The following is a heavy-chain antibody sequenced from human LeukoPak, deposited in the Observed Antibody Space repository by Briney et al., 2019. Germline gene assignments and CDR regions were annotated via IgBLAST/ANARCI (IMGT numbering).Heavy chain of an antibody. CDR3: ARDMSGYSYGFYGMDV. V-gene: IGHV3-33*01. CDR2: IWYDGSNK. CDR1: GFTFSSYG. J-gene: IGHJ6*02. D-gene: IGHD5-18*01. Sequence: GGSLRLSCAASGFTFSSYGMHWVRQAPGKGLEWVAVIWYDGSNKYYADSVKGRFTISRDNSKNTLYLQMNSLRAEDTAVYYCARDMSGYSYGFYGMDVWGQGTTVTVSS.